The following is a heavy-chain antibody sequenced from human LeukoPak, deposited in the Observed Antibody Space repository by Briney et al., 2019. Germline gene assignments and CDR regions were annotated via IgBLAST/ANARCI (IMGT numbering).Heavy chain of an antibody. CDR2: INWNGGST. J-gene: IGHJ4*02. D-gene: IGHD2-15*01. Sequence: GGSLRLSCAASGFTFDDYGMSRVRQAPGKGLEWVSGINWNGGSTGYADSVKGRFTISRDNAKNSLYLQMNSLRAEDTALYYCARDDCSGGSCYVFDYWGQGTLVTVSS. V-gene: IGHV3-20*04. CDR3: ARDDCSGGSCYVFDY. CDR1: GFTFDDYG.